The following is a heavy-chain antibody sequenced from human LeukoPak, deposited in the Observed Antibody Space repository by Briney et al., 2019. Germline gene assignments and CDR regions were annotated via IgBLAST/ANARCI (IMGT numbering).Heavy chain of an antibody. CDR3: ASGYSSGWYVY. D-gene: IGHD6-19*01. Sequence: PSETLSLTCTVSGGSISSYYWSWIRQPPGKRLEWIGYIYYSGSTNYNPSLKSRVTISVDTSKNQFSLKLSSVTAADTAVYYCASGYSSGWYVYWGQGTLVTVSS. J-gene: IGHJ4*02. CDR2: IYYSGST. V-gene: IGHV4-59*08. CDR1: GGSISSYY.